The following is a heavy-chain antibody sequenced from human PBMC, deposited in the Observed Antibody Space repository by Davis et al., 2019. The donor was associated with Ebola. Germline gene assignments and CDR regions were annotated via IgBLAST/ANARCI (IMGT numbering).Heavy chain of an antibody. D-gene: IGHD1-7*01. CDR1: GDSISSSYW. CDR3: ARVGLAGTTIDI. V-gene: IGHV4-4*02. CDR2: FFHSGST. Sequence: MPSETLSLTCAVSGDSISSSYWWNWVRQAPGKGLEWIGEFFHSGSTNYNPSLRSRVTISVDKSKNLFSLEMTSVTAADTAVYFCARVGLAGTTIDIWGQGTMVTVSS. J-gene: IGHJ3*02.